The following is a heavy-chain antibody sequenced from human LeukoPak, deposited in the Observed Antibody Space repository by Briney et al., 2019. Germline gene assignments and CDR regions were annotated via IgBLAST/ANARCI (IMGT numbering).Heavy chain of an antibody. V-gene: IGHV4-39*01. Sequence: SETLSLTCTVSGGSISSSSYYWGWTRQPPGKGLEWIGSIYYSGSTYYNPSLKSRVTISVDTSKNQFSLKLSSVTAADTAVYYCARLQDDILTGLNYFDYWGQGTLATVSS. CDR1: GGSISSSSYY. D-gene: IGHD3-9*01. CDR2: IYYSGST. J-gene: IGHJ4*02. CDR3: ARLQDDILTGLNYFDY.